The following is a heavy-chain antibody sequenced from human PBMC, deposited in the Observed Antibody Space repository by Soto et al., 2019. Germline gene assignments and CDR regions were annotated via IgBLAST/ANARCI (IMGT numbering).Heavy chain of an antibody. J-gene: IGHJ4*02. CDR1: GFTFSSYG. CDR3: AKDSSGGHY. D-gene: IGHD2-15*01. Sequence: QVQLVESGGGVVQPGRSLRLSCAASGFTFSSYGMHWVRQAPGKGLEWVAVISYDGSNKYYADYVKGRFTISRDNSKNTLYLQMNSLRAEDTAVYYCAKDSSGGHYWGQGTLVTVSS. CDR2: ISYDGSNK. V-gene: IGHV3-30*18.